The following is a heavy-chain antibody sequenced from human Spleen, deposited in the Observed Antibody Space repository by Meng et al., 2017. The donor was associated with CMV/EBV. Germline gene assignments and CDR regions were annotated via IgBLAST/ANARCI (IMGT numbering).Heavy chain of an antibody. CDR1: GFTFDNYT. CDR2: ISSSSSYI. CDR3: ARTGLLGYYYYGMDV. V-gene: IGHV3-21*01. J-gene: IGHJ6*02. D-gene: IGHD3-10*01. Sequence: GGSLRLSCAASGFTFDNYTMHWVRQGPGKGLEWVSSISSSSSYIYYADSVKGRFTISRDNAKNSLYLQMNSLRAEDTAVYYCARTGLLGYYYYGMDVWGQGTTVTVSS.